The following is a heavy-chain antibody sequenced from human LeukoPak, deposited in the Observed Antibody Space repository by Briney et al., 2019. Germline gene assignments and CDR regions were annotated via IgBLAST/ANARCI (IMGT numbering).Heavy chain of an antibody. J-gene: IGHJ4*02. V-gene: IGHV4-34*01. D-gene: IGHD3-3*01. CDR2: INHSGST. CDR1: GGSFSGYY. CDR3: ARGGYYDFWSGYYIDY. Sequence: SEPLSLTCAVYGGSFSGYYWSWLRQPPGKGLEWIGEINHSGSTNYNPSLKTRVTISVDTSKNQFSLKLGSVTAADTAVYYCARGGYYDFWSGYYIDYWGQGTLVTVSS.